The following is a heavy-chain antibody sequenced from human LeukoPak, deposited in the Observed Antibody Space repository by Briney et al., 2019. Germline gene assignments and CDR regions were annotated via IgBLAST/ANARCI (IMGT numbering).Heavy chain of an antibody. V-gene: IGHV5-51*01. CDR3: ATNTMFRGIHAFDI. D-gene: IGHD3-10*01. CDR1: GYTFVNYW. J-gene: IGHJ3*02. Sequence: GESLKISCKGSGYTFVNYWIGWVRQMPGKGLEWMGIIYPSDSDTRYSPSIRGQVTISADKSISTAYLQWSSLKASDSAMYYCATNTMFRGIHAFDIWGQGTMVTVSS. CDR2: IYPSDSDT.